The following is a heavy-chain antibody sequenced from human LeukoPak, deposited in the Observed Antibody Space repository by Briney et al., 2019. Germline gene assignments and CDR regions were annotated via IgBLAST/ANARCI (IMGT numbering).Heavy chain of an antibody. Sequence: PSETLSLTCTVPGGSISTFYWSWIRQPAGKGLEWIGRIHTSGSTDYNPSLKSRVTMSVDTSKNQFSLKQSSVTAADTAVYYCAREGSMTARPFVSIDYWGQGTLVTVSS. CDR2: IHTSGST. V-gene: IGHV4-4*07. D-gene: IGHD6-6*01. CDR3: AREGSMTARPFVSIDY. J-gene: IGHJ4*02. CDR1: GGSISTFY.